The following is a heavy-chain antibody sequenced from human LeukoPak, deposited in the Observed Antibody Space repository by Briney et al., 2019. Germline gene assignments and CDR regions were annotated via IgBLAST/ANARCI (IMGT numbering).Heavy chain of an antibody. J-gene: IGHJ4*02. V-gene: IGHV4-39*01. CDR2: VYYTGST. CDR3: ATHAALNDLLVDY. CDR1: GGSLRSSSYG. Sequence: PSETLSLTCTASGGSLRSSSYGGAWIRQPPGKGLEWIGSVYYTGSTYYRPSLTGRLTISVDASKNPFSLRLNSVTAADMAVYYCATHAALNDLLVDYWGKGSLVTVSS. D-gene: IGHD1-1*01.